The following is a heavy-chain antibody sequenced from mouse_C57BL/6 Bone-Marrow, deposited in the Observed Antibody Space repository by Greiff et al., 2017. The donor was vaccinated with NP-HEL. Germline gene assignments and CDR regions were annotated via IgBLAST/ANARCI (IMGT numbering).Heavy chain of an antibody. CDR3: AVWYPYYYAMDY. CDR1: GYTFTSYW. D-gene: IGHD2-10*02. J-gene: IGHJ4*01. CDR2: IHPNSGGT. V-gene: IGHV1-64*01. Sequence: QVQLQQPGAELVKPGASVKLSCKASGYTFTSYWMHWVKQRPGQGLEWIGMIHPNSGGTNYNEKFKSKATLTVAKSSSTAYMQLSSLTSEDSAVYYCAVWYPYYYAMDYWGQGTSVTVSS.